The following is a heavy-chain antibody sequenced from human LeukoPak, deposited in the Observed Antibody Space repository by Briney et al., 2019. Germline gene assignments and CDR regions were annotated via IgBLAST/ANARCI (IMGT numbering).Heavy chain of an antibody. CDR2: IYYSGST. Sequence: PSETLSLTCTVSGGSISSSSYYWGWIRQPPGKGLEWIGSIYYSGSTYYNPSLKSRVTISVDTSKNQFSLKLSSVTAADTAVYYCAREGGYDILTGYSNDYWGQGTLVTVSS. CDR3: AREGGYDILTGYSNDY. J-gene: IGHJ4*02. CDR1: GGSISSSSYY. V-gene: IGHV4-39*07. D-gene: IGHD3-9*01.